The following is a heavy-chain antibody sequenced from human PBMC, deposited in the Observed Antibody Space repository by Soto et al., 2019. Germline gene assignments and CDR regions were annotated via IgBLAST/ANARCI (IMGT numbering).Heavy chain of an antibody. Sequence: PGGSLRLSCAASGFTFSSYSMNWVRQAPGKGLEWVSYISSGGITIYYTDSVKGRFTISRDNAKNSLYLQMNSLRDEDTAVYYCARGLGFAFDIWGQGTMVTVSS. V-gene: IGHV3-48*02. J-gene: IGHJ3*02. CDR1: GFTFSSYS. CDR3: ARGLGFAFDI. CDR2: ISSGGITI. D-gene: IGHD1-26*01.